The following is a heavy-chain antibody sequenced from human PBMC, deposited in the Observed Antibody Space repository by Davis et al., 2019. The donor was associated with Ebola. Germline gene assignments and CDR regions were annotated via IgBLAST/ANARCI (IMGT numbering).Heavy chain of an antibody. D-gene: IGHD5-24*01. V-gene: IGHV4-39*01. CDR3: ARRRDGYKTFDY. CDR2: MHSSGSS. Sequence: PSETLSLTCTVSGDSIRSSGYHWGWIRQPPGKRLEWIGSMHSSGSSNYNPSLQSRVTISVDTSKNQFSLMVSSVTAADTAMYYCARRRDGYKTFDYWGQGTLVTVSS. CDR1: GDSIRSSGYH. J-gene: IGHJ4*02.